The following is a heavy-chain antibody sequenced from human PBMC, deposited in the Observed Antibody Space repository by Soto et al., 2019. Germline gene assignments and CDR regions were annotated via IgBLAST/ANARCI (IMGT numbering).Heavy chain of an antibody. CDR2: IDPSDSYT. CDR3: ARQRYCSSTSCRKLNYYYYGMDV. CDR1: GYSFTSYW. V-gene: IGHV5-10-1*01. J-gene: IGHJ6*02. D-gene: IGHD2-2*01. Sequence: ESLKISCKGSGYSFTSYWISWVRQMPGKGLEWMGRIDPSDSYTNYSPSFQGHVTISADKSISTAYLQWSSLKASDTAMYYCARQRYCSSTSCRKLNYYYYGMDVWGQGTTVTV.